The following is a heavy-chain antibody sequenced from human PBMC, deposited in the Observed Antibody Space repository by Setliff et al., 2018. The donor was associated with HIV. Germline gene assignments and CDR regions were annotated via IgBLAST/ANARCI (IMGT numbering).Heavy chain of an antibody. CDR3: ATRSSYSSDWHEYYFDY. CDR2: IRYDGNNK. J-gene: IGHJ4*02. Sequence: AGGSLRLSCAASGFTFSSYGMHWVRQAPGKGLEGVAFIRYDGNNKYYADSVMGRFTISRDNSKNTLYLQMNSLRAEDTAVYYCATRSSYSSDWHEYYFDYWGQGTLVTVSS. CDR1: GFTFSSYG. V-gene: IGHV3-30*02. D-gene: IGHD6-19*01.